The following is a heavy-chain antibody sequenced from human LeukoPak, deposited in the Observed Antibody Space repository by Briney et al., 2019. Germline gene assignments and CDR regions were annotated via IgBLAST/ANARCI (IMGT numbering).Heavy chain of an antibody. Sequence: SETLSLTCAVYGGSFSGYYWSWIRQPPGKGLEWIGEINHSGSTNYNPSLKSRVTISVDTSKNQFSLKLSSVTAADTAVYYCARHFHCSSTSCYTESYYYYMDVWGKGTTVTVSS. V-gene: IGHV4-34*01. CDR1: GGSFSGYY. CDR3: ARHFHCSSTSCYTESYYYYMDV. CDR2: INHSGST. D-gene: IGHD2-2*02. J-gene: IGHJ6*03.